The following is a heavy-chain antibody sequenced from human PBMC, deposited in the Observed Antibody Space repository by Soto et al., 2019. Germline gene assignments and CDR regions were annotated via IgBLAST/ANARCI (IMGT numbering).Heavy chain of an antibody. V-gene: IGHV1-69*01. CDR2: IVPRYDTP. CDR3: AKERGDRPVAGSDAFAI. J-gene: IGHJ3*02. Sequence: QVQLVQSVAEVKKPGSSVKVSCKVSGGTFTSSAISWVRQAPGQGLEWMGGIVPRYDTPNYAQKFMGRVTVSAVESTSTVFMGLSSLRLDDTALDFWAKERGDRPVAGSDAFAIWGQVIPITVAS. D-gene: IGHD6-19*01. CDR1: GGTFTSSA.